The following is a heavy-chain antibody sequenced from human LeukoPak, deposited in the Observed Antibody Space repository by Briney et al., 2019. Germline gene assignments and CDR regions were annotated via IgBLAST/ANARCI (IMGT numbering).Heavy chain of an antibody. V-gene: IGHV3-23*01. CDR3: AKDHSYCGGDCYSSFFDY. D-gene: IGHD2-21*02. Sequence: GESLRLSCAASGFIFGSYAMSWVRQAPGKGLQWVSTISASGGNTYYADSVKGRFTISRDNSKNTLYLQMNSLRAEDTAVYYCAKDHSYCGGDCYSSFFDYWGQGTLVTVSS. CDR2: ISASGGNT. J-gene: IGHJ4*02. CDR1: GFIFGSYA.